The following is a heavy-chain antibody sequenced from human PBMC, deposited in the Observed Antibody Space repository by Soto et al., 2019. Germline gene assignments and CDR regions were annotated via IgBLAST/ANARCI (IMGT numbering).Heavy chain of an antibody. Sequence: GGSLRLSCAASGFTVSSNYMSWVRQAPGKGLEWVSVIYSGGSTYYADSVKGRFTISRDNSKNTLYLQMNSLRAEDTAVYYCARDLITVGDYGMGAFDIWGQGTMVTVSS. CDR2: IYSGGST. V-gene: IGHV3-66*01. J-gene: IGHJ3*02. CDR3: ARDLITVGDYGMGAFDI. D-gene: IGHD4-17*01. CDR1: GFTVSSNY.